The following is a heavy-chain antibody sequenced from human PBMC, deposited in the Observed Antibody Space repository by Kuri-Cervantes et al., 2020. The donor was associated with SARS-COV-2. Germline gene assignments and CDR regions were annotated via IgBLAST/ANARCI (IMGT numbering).Heavy chain of an antibody. V-gene: IGHV3-9*03. CDR2: ISYNSDTI. CDR3: AKMSGDRGGAFEI. CDR1: GFDFDNYA. Sequence: SLKISCAASGFDFDNYAMQWVRRAPGKGLEWVSYISYNSDTIRYAASVKGRFSISRDDAKNSVFLQMNNLRSEDMALYYCAKMSGDRGGAFEIWGQGTMVTVSS. D-gene: IGHD2-15*01. J-gene: IGHJ3*02.